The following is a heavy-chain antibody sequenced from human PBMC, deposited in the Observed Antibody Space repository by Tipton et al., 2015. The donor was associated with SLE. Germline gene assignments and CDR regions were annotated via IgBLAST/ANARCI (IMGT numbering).Heavy chain of an antibody. V-gene: IGHV4-59*12. CDR3: ARIEDFWSGRIDY. CDR2: ISYSGDT. CDR1: GGSITYYN. J-gene: IGHJ4*02. D-gene: IGHD3-3*01. Sequence: TLSLTCTVSGGSITYYNWGWIRQSPGKGREWIGSISYSGDTNYNPSLMSRVTIPRDTSKNQFSLKLSFVTAADTAFYYCARIEDFWSGRIDYWGQGTLITVSS.